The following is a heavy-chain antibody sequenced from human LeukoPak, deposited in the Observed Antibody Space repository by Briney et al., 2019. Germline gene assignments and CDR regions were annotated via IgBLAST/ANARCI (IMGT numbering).Heavy chain of an antibody. CDR2: IYSGGST. J-gene: IGHJ6*02. CDR3: ASNQNVLRYFDWLLSDYYYYGMDV. V-gene: IGHV3-53*05. Sequence: GGSLRLSCAASGFTVSSNYMSWVRQAPGKGLEWVSVIYSGGSTYYADSVKGRFTISRDNSKNTLYLQMNSLRAEDTAVYYCASNQNVLRYFDWLLSDYYYYGMDVWGQGTTVTVSS. D-gene: IGHD3-9*01. CDR1: GFTVSSNY.